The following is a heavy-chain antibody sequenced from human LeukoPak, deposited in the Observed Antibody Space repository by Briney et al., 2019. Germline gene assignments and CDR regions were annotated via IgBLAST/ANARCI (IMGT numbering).Heavy chain of an antibody. J-gene: IGHJ4*02. CDR1: GCTFSSYG. CDR2: ITGSGDGT. D-gene: IGHD1-26*01. CDR3: AKSWELLNFDY. V-gene: IGHV3-23*01. Sequence: GGSLRLSCAASGCTFSSYGMTWVRVAPGKGLEWVSSITGSGDGTYYADSVKGRFTMSRDNSKKTVYLQVNSLRAEDTAIYYCAKSWELLNFDYWGQGTLVTVSS.